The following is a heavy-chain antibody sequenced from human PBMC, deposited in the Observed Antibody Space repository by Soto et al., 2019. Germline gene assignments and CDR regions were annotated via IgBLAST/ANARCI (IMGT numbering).Heavy chain of an antibody. J-gene: IGHJ5*02. V-gene: IGHV2-5*02. CDR2: IYWDDDK. CDR1: GFSLSTSGVG. Sequence: QITLKESGPTLVKPTQTLTLTCTFSGFSLSTSGVGVGWIRQPPGKALEWLALIYWDDDKRYSPSLKSRLTIPKDNSKTQMVVTMTDMDSVDTATYFFARADPTYYAFCSGYSDNWFAPWGQVTLVTVFS. CDR3: ARADPTYYAFCSGYSDNWFAP. D-gene: IGHD3-3*01.